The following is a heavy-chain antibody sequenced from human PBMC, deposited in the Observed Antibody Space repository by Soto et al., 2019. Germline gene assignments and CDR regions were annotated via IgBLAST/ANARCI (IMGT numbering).Heavy chain of an antibody. CDR2: ISYDGSNK. CDR3: ARDQKRANYYYYGMDV. D-gene: IGHD6-25*01. J-gene: IGHJ6*02. V-gene: IGHV3-30-3*01. Sequence: QVQLVESGGGVVQPGRSLRLSCAASGFTFSSYAMHWVRQAPGKGLEWVAVISYDGSNKYYADSVKGRLTISRDNSKNTLYLQMNSLRAEDTAVYYSARDQKRANYYYYGMDVWGQVNTVTVSS. CDR1: GFTFSSYA.